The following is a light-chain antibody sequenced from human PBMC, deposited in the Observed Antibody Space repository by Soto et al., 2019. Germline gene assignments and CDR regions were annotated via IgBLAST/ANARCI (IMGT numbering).Light chain of an antibody. J-gene: IGKJ5*01. CDR3: HQRRNSIT. CDR2: DAS. V-gene: IGKV3-11*01. Sequence: EIVLTQSPVTLSLSLGERVTLSCRASQSIGSYLGWLQQKPGQAPRLLIYDASKGATGIPGRFSGSGSGTDFTLTFSSLEPEDFAVYYCHQRRNSITFGQGTRLEIK. CDR1: QSIGSY.